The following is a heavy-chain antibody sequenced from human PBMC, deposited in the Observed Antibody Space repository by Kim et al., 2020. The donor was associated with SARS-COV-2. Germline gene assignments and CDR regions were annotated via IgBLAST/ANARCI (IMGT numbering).Heavy chain of an antibody. Sequence: ASVKVSCKASGYTFTSYYMHWVRQAPGQGLEWMGIINPSGGSTSYAQKFQGRVTMTRDTSTSTVYMELSSLRSEDTAVYYCARDVITMVRGVGTLYYYYYGMDVWGQGTTVTVSS. CDR3: ARDVITMVRGVGTLYYYYYGMDV. J-gene: IGHJ6*02. CDR1: GYTFTSYY. D-gene: IGHD3-10*01. CDR2: INPSGGST. V-gene: IGHV1-46*01.